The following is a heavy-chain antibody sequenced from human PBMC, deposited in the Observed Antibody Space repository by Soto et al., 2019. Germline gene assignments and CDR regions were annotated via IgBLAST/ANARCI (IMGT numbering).Heavy chain of an antibody. CDR1: GLTFSSYS. CDR3: ARAVSYSYVGLHY. J-gene: IGHJ4*02. V-gene: IGHV3-21*01. CDR2: ISSSSSYI. D-gene: IGHD5-18*01. Sequence: PGGSLGLSCAASGLTFSSYSMNWVRQAPGKGLEWVSSISSSSSYIYYADSVKGRFTISRDNAKNSLYLQMNSLRAEDTAVYYCARAVSYSYVGLHYWGQGTLVTXSS.